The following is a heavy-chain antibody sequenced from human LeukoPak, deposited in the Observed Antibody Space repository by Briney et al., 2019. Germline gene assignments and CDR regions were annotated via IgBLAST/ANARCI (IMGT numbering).Heavy chain of an antibody. CDR3: ARGDV. J-gene: IGHJ6*02. CDR2: IYYSGRT. Sequence: SQTLSLTCTVFGGSISSGPYFWGWIRQHPEKGLEWIGYIYYSGRTYYNPSLKSRVTISVDTSKIQFSLKLSSVTAADTAVYYCARGDVWGQGTTVTVSS. V-gene: IGHV4-31*03. CDR1: GGSISSGPYF.